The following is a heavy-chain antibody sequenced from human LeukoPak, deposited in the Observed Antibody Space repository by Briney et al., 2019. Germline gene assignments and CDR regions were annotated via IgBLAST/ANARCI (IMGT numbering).Heavy chain of an antibody. J-gene: IGHJ4*02. CDR2: IYHSGST. CDR3: ARDSHMDY. CDR1: GYSISSGYY. V-gene: IGHV4-38-2*02. Sequence: SETLSLTCTVSGYSISSGYYWGWIRPPPGKGLEWIGSIYHSGSTYYNPSLKSRVTISVDTSKNQSSLKLSSVTAADTAVYYCARDSHMDYWGQGTLVTVSS.